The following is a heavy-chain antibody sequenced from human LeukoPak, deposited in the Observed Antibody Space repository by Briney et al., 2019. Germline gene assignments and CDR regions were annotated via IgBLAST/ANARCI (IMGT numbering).Heavy chain of an antibody. V-gene: IGHV4-31*03. CDR1: GGSINSDGHY. J-gene: IGHJ6*03. Sequence: SETLSLTCTVSGGSINSDGHYWTWMRQHHGKGLEWYGYMSYSGRTYYNSSLQSRVTISVDTSKNQFSLKLTSVTAADTAVYYCARERTCEDDMNYYYYYYMYVWGKGTTVTGSS. D-gene: IGHD1-1*01. CDR2: MSYSGRT. CDR3: ARERTCEDDMNYYYYYYMYV.